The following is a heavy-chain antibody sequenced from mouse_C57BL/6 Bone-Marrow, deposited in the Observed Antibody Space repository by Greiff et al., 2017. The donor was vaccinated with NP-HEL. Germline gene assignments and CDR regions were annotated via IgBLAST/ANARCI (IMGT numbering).Heavy chain of an antibody. Sequence: EVQLVESGGGLVKPGGSLKLSCAASGFTFSSYAMSWVRQTPEKRLEWVATISDGGSYTYYPDNVQGRFPISRDNAKNNLYLQMSHLKSEDTAMYYGARDNYYGSSYRWYFDVWGQGTTLTVSS. CDR3: ARDNYYGSSYRWYFDV. D-gene: IGHD1-1*01. J-gene: IGHJ2*01. V-gene: IGHV5-4*01. CDR1: GFTFSSYA. CDR2: ISDGGSYT.